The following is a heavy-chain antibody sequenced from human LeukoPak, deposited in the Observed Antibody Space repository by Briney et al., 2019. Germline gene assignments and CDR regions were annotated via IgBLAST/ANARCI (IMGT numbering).Heavy chain of an antibody. Sequence: GGSLTLSCADSGFTVSSNYLSWVRQAPGKGLEWVSVVYSGGSTYYADSVKGRFTISRDNSKNTLYLQMNSLRAEDTAVYYCALNTVLAPTLNDACYIWGQGTMVTVSS. D-gene: IGHD2-8*01. J-gene: IGHJ3*02. CDR1: GFTVSSNY. V-gene: IGHV3-66*01. CDR2: VYSGGST. CDR3: ALNTVLAPTLNDACYI.